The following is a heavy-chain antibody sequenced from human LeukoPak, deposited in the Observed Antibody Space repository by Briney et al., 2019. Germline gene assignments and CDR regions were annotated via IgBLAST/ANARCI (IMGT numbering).Heavy chain of an antibody. CDR2: IHYNGHT. CDR3: ARGYYDSSGYSNTFDI. V-gene: IGHV4-59*01. CDR1: GAAISSSY. J-gene: IGHJ3*02. D-gene: IGHD3-22*01. Sequence: PSETLSLTCTVSGAAISSSYWSWIRQPPGKRLEWLGFIHYNGHTNYNPSIQSRVTISTDTSKDQFSLKLNSVTAADTAVHYCARGYYDSSGYSNTFDIWGQGTMVTVSS.